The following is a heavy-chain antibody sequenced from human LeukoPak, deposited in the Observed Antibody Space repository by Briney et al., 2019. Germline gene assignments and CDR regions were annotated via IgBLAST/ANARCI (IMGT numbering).Heavy chain of an antibody. D-gene: IGHD6-19*01. CDR1: GFTFSSYG. J-gene: IGHJ4*02. CDR3: AKEVAEYSSGWYYAD. Sequence: PGGSLRLSCAASGFTFSSYGMHWVRQAPGKGPEWVGVIAHDGSITHYADSVKGRFTISRDNSKNALYLQMNSLTSEDTAVYFCAKEVAEYSSGWYYADWGQGTLVTVSS. V-gene: IGHV3-30*18. CDR2: IAHDGSIT.